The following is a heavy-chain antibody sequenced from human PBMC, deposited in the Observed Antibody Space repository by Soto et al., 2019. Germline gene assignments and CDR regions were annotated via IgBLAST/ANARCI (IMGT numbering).Heavy chain of an antibody. J-gene: IGHJ4*02. Sequence: SGPTLVNPTQTLTLTCTFSGFSLSTSGMCVSWIRQPPVKALEWLARIDWDDDKYYSTSLKTRLTISKDTSKNQVVLTMTNMDPVDTATYYCARIAIRSGPFDYWGQGTLVTVSS. V-gene: IGHV2-70*11. CDR3: ARIAIRSGPFDY. CDR2: IDWDDDK. D-gene: IGHD3-16*01. CDR1: GFSLSTSGMC.